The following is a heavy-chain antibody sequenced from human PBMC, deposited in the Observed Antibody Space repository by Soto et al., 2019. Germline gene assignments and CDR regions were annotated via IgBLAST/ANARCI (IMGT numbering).Heavy chain of an antibody. CDR2: IYYSGST. J-gene: IGHJ6*02. Sequence: SETLSLTCTVSGGSISSYYWSWMRQPPGKGLEWIGYIYYSGSTNYNPSLKSRVTISVDTSKNQFSLKLSSVTAADTAVYYCARDYPNYDFWSGPRPYGMDVWGQGTTVTVSS. CDR3: ARDYPNYDFWSGPRPYGMDV. V-gene: IGHV4-59*01. CDR1: GGSISSYY. D-gene: IGHD3-3*01.